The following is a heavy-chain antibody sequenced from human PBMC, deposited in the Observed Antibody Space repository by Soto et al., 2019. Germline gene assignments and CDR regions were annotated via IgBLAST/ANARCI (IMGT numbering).Heavy chain of an antibody. Sequence: EVQLLESGGGLVQPGGSLRLSCAASGFAFSSYAMSWVRQAPGKGLEWVSYISSSSSTIYYADSVKGRFTISRDNAKNSLYLQMNSLRDEDTAVYYCARADFYYDSSGYSRTIDYWGQGTLVTVSS. CDR1: GFAFSSYA. CDR3: ARADFYYDSSGYSRTIDY. D-gene: IGHD3-22*01. CDR2: ISSSSSTI. J-gene: IGHJ4*02. V-gene: IGHV3-48*02.